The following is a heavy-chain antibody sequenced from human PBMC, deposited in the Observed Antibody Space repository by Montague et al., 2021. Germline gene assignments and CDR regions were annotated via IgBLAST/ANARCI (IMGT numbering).Heavy chain of an antibody. CDR3: ARVFSSWYVGWFDP. J-gene: IGHJ5*02. Sequence: SETRSLTCTVSGASITSNIYYWGWIRQSPGKGLEWIGSIYYSGNSFYQPSLKSRITMAVDTSKNQFSLKLSSVTAADTAIYYCARVFSSWYVGWFDPWDQGTLVTVSS. V-gene: IGHV4-39*07. CDR1: GASITSNIYY. CDR2: IYYSGNS. D-gene: IGHD6-13*01.